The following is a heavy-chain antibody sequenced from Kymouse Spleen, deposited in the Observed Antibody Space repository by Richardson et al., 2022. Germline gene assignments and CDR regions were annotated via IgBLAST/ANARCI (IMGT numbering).Heavy chain of an antibody. J-gene: IGHJ4*02. V-gene: IGHV3-30*18. CDR2: ISYDGSNK. CDR3: VQLVRTDY. D-gene: IGHD6-6*01. Sequence: QVQLVESGGGVVQPGRSLRLSCAASGFTFSSYGMHWVRQAPGKGLEWVAVISYDGSNKYYADSVKGRFTISRDNSKNTLYLQMNSLRAEDTAVYYCVQLVRTDYWGQGTLVTVSS. CDR1: GFTFSSYG.